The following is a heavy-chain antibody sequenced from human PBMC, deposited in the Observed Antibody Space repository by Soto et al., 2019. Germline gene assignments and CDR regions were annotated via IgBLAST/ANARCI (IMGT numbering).Heavy chain of an antibody. CDR1: GGSISSSSYY. CDR3: ARHRFSYCGGDCYSGYYYYYMDV. CDR2: IYYSGST. D-gene: IGHD2-21*01. V-gene: IGHV4-39*01. Sequence: SETLSLTCTVSGGSISSSSYYWGWIRQPPGKGLEWIGSIYYSGSTYYNPSLKSRVTISVDTSKNQFSLKLSSVTAADTVVYYCARHRFSYCGGDCYSGYYYYYMDVWGKGTTVTVSS. J-gene: IGHJ6*03.